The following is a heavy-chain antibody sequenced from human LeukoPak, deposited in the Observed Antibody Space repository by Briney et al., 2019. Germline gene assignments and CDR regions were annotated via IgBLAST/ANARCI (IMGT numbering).Heavy chain of an antibody. V-gene: IGHV3-43*02. Sequence: PGGSLRLSCAASGFTFDDYVMYWVRQAPGKGLEWVSLISGDGGSTYYVDSMKGRFTISRDNAKNSLYLQMDSLRAEDTAVYYCARDRARVEGQLGSFDYWGQGTLVTVSS. CDR3: ARDRARVEGQLGSFDY. D-gene: IGHD5-18*01. J-gene: IGHJ4*02. CDR1: GFTFDDYV. CDR2: ISGDGGST.